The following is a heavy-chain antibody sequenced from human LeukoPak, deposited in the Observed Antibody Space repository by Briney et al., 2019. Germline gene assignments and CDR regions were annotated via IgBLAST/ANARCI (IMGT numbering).Heavy chain of an antibody. CDR2: IYYSGST. CDR3: ARFHSYDFYSDY. D-gene: IGHD3-3*01. J-gene: IGHJ4*02. CDR1: GVSISSSSYY. V-gene: IGHV4-39*01. Sequence: SETLSLTCTVSGVSISSSSYYWGWVRQPPGKGLEWIGSIYYSGSTYYSPSLKSRVTISVDTSKNQFSLKLSSVTAADTAVYYCARFHSYDFYSDYWGQGTLVTVSS.